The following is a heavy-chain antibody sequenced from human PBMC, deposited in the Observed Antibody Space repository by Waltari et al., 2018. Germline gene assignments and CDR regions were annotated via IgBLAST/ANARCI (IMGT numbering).Heavy chain of an antibody. CDR1: GGTFRSYA. D-gene: IGHD1-7*01. J-gene: IGHJ4*02. Sequence: QVQLVQSGAEVKKLGSSVKVSRKASGGTFRSYAISWVRQAPGHGLEWMGGIIPIFGTANYAQKFQGRVTITADESTSTAYMELSSLRSEDTAVYYCAREVAGTTGGYFDYWGQGTLVTVSS. CDR2: IIPIFGTA. V-gene: IGHV1-69*12. CDR3: AREVAGTTGGYFDY.